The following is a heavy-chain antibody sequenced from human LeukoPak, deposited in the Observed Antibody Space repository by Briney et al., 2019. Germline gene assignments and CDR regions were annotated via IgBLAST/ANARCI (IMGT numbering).Heavy chain of an antibody. J-gene: IGHJ5*02. CDR1: GYTFTSYG. CDR2: ISAYNGNT. CDR3: ARDEAIAAAGILWFDP. V-gene: IGHV1-18*01. Sequence: GASVRVSCKASGYTFTSYGMSWVRQAPGQGLEWMGWISAYNGNTNYAQKLQGRVTMTTDTSTSTAYMELRSLRSDDTAVYYCARDEAIAAAGILWFDPWGQGTLVTVSS. D-gene: IGHD6-13*01.